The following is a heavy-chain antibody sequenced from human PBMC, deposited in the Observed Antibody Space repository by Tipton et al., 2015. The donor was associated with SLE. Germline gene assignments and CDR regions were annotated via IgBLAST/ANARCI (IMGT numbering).Heavy chain of an antibody. CDR2: INHSGST. J-gene: IGHJ2*01. V-gene: IGHV4-34*01. Sequence: TLSLTCAVYGGSFSGYYWSWIRQPPGKGLEWIGEINHSGSTNYNPSLKSRVTISVDTSKKQFLLKLSSVTAADTAVYYCARKVEVDWYFDLWGRGTLVTVSS. CDR1: GGSFSGYY. CDR3: ARKVEVDWYFDL.